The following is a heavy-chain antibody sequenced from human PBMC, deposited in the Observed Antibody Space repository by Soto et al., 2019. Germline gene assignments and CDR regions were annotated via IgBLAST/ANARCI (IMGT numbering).Heavy chain of an antibody. CDR2: ISAYNGNT. CDR3: ARDPGSRWSSSRAFDY. V-gene: IGHV1-18*01. D-gene: IGHD6-6*01. CDR1: GYTFTSYG. Sequence: ASVKVSCKASGYTFTSYGISWVRQAPRQGLEWMGWISAYNGNTNYAQKLQGRVTMTTDTSTSTAYMELRSLRSDDTAVYYCARDPGSRWSSSRAFDYWGQGTLVTVSS. J-gene: IGHJ4*02.